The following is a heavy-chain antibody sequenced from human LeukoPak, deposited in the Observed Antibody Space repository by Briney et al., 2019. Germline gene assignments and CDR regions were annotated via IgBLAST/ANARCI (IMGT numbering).Heavy chain of an antibody. CDR1: GGSISSYY. J-gene: IGHJ3*02. V-gene: IGHV4-59*08. CDR2: IYYSGST. D-gene: IGHD3-10*01. Sequence: SETLSLTCTVSGGSISSYYWSWIRQPPGKGLEWIGYIYYSGSTNYNPSLKSRVTISVDTSKNQFSPKLSSVTAADTAVYYCARRWSSPSFAAFDIWGQGTMVTVSS. CDR3: ARRWSSPSFAAFDI.